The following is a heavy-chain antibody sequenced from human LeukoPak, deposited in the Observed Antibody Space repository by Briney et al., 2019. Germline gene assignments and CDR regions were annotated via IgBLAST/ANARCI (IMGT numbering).Heavy chain of an antibody. J-gene: IGHJ4*02. CDR1: GYTFTSYG. D-gene: IGHD3-22*01. CDR2: ISAYNGNT. CDR3: ARVEWDYYDSSGYYFDY. V-gene: IGHV1-18*01. Sequence: ASVKVSCKASGYTFTSYGISWVRQAPGQGLECMGWISAYNGNTNYAQKLQGRVNMTTDTSTSTAHMELRSLGSDDTAVYYCARVEWDYYDSSGYYFDYWGQGTLVTVSS.